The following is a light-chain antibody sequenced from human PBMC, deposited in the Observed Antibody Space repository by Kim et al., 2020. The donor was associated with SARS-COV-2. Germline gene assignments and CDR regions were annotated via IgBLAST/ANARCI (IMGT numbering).Light chain of an antibody. CDR1: SNNVGNQG. CDR2: RNN. V-gene: IGLV10-54*01. Sequence: RQTATLACTGNSNNVGNQGAAWLHQHQGHPPKLLSYRNNNRPSGISERLSASRSGNTASLTITGLQPEDEADDYCSAWDSSLSAVVFGGGTQLTVL. J-gene: IGLJ2*01. CDR3: SAWDSSLSAVV.